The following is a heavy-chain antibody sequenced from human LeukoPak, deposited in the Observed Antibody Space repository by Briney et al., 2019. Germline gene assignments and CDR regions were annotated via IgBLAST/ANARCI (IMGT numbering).Heavy chain of an antibody. J-gene: IGHJ4*02. Sequence: SETLSLTCSVSGGSINSYYWTWIRQPPGKGLEWVGYIYFSGSATYNPSLKGRVTMSIDTSKNQFSLSLTSVTPADTSLYYCAGPHYRSGWLDYWGPGTVVSVSS. CDR3: AGPHYRSGWLDY. CDR1: GGSINSYY. CDR2: IYFSGSA. D-gene: IGHD6-19*01. V-gene: IGHV4-59*01.